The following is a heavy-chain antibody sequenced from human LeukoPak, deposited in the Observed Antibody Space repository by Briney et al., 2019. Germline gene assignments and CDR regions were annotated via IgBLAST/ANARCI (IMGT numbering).Heavy chain of an antibody. CDR3: ARGSPNFDY. Sequence: QSGGSLRLSCAASGFTFGMYAMSWVRQAPGKGLEWVSTLSGSGGSTYYADSVKGRFTISGDESKNTLSLQMNSLRPEDTAVYYCARGSPNFDYWGQGTLVTVSS. D-gene: IGHD3-10*01. CDR1: GFTFGMYA. J-gene: IGHJ4*02. V-gene: IGHV3-23*01. CDR2: LSGSGGST.